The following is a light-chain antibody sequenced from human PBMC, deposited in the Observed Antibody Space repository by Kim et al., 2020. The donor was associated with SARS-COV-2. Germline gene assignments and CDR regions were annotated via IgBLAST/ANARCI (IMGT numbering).Light chain of an antibody. J-gene: IGLJ2*01. CDR2: EVS. V-gene: IGLV2-8*01. Sequence: QSALTQPASASGSPGQSVTISCTATSSDVGGYNYVSWYQQHPGKAPKLMIYEVSKRPSGVPDRFSGSKSGNTASLTVSGLQAEDEADYYCCSYSGSNIVFGGGTKVTVL. CDR1: SSDVGGYNY. CDR3: CSYSGSNIV.